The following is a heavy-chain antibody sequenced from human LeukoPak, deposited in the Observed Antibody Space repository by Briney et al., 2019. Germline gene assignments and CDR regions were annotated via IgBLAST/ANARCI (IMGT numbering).Heavy chain of an antibody. V-gene: IGHV4-61*01. Sequence: SETLSLTCTVSGDSINDGIYYWNWIRQPPGKGLEWIGYIYYSGSTNYNPSLKSRVTISVDTSKNQFSLKLSSVTAADTAVYYCARVASYYYYGMDVWGQGTTVTVSS. CDR1: GDSINDGIYY. D-gene: IGHD2-21*01. CDR2: IYYSGST. CDR3: ARVASYYYYGMDV. J-gene: IGHJ6*02.